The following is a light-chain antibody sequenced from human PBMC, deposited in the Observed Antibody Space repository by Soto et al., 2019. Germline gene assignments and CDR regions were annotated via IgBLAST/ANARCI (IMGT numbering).Light chain of an antibody. V-gene: IGKV1-9*01. CDR2: TAS. Sequence: DIRLTKSPNILSASVGDRVTITCRASQGISSYLAWYQQKAGKAPKVLIYTASTLQSGVPSRFSGSGSGTEFTLTISSLQPEDFATYYCQQLHSYPITFGQGTRLEIK. J-gene: IGKJ5*01. CDR1: QGISSY. CDR3: QQLHSYPIT.